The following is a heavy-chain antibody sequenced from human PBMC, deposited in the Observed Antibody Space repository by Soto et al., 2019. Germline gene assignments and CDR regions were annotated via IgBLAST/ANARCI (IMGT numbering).Heavy chain of an antibody. CDR2: VNDSGGT. V-gene: IGHV4-4*02. CDR3: AKDTRHGMDV. J-gene: IGHJ6*02. Sequence: SETLSLTCAVSGGSISSGNWWSLFRQTPEKGLEWIGYVNDSGGTNYNPSLKSRVAISLDTSKRQFSLKLTSVTATDTALYYCAKDTRHGMDVWGQGTTVTVSS. D-gene: IGHD2-2*01. CDR1: GGSISSGNW.